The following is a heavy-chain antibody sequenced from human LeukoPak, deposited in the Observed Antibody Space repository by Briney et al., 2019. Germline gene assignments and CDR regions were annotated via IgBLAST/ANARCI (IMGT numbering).Heavy chain of an antibody. CDR3: ARSLQYYDIPSYYFDY. CDR2: IIPILGIA. Sequence: KVSCKASGGTFSSYTISWVRQAPGQGLEWMGRIIPILGIANYARKFQGRVTITADKSTSTAYMELSSLRSEDTAVYYCARSLQYYDIPSYYFDYWGQGTLVTVSS. V-gene: IGHV1-69*02. D-gene: IGHD3-9*01. CDR1: GGTFSSYT. J-gene: IGHJ4*02.